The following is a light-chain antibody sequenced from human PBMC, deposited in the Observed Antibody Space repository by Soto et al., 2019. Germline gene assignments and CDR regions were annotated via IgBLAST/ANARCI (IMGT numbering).Light chain of an antibody. Sequence: QSALPQPPSVSAPPGQKVTISCSGSSPNIGGNSVYWYQQLPGTAPKLLIYDDNKRPSGIPDRFSGSKSGTSATLGITGLQTGDEADYYCGSWDSSLSAYVFGTGTKVTVL. CDR3: GSWDSSLSAYV. CDR1: SPNIGGNS. V-gene: IGLV1-51*01. J-gene: IGLJ1*01. CDR2: DDN.